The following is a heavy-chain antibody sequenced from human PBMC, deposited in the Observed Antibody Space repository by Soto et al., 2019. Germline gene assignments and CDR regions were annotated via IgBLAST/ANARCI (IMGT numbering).Heavy chain of an antibody. D-gene: IGHD3-3*01. CDR1: GGSISSSSYY. CDR3: ARHKVDSDFWSGYEGPLDY. V-gene: IGHV4-39*01. J-gene: IGHJ4*02. Sequence: SETLSLTCTVSGGSISSSSYYWGWIRQPPGKGLEWIGSIYYSGSTYYNPSLKSRVTISVDTSKNQFSLKLSSVTAADTAVYYCARHKVDSDFWSGYEGPLDYWGQGTLVTVSS. CDR2: IYYSGST.